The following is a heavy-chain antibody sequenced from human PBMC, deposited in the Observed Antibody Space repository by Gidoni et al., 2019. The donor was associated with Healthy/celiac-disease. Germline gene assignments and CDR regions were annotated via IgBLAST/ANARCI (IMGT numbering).Heavy chain of an antibody. CDR1: GSTFSSYG. CDR2: ISYDGSNK. CDR3: AKGQQLGYY. D-gene: IGHD6-13*01. J-gene: IGHJ4*02. V-gene: IGHV3-30*18. Sequence: QVQLVESGGGVVQPGRSLIPSCAASGSTFSSYGMNWVRQAPGKGLEWVAVISYDGSNKYYADSVKGRFTISRDNSKNTLYLQMNSLRAEDTAVYYCAKGQQLGYYWGQGTLVTVSS.